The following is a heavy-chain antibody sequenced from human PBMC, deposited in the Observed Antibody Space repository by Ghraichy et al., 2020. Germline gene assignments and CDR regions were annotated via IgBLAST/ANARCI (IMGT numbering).Heavy chain of an antibody. D-gene: IGHD2-2*01. CDR1: GLIFTNYG. Sequence: ASVKVSCKASGLIFTNYGFSWVRQAPGQGLEWMGWITDSNGNTNYAQKFQGRVTMTTDTSTSTVYMELRSLRSDDTAMYYCAREMAVPAAMNHYYYYGMGVWGQGTTVTVSS. CDR3: AREMAVPAAMNHYYYYGMGV. V-gene: IGHV1-18*01. J-gene: IGHJ6*02. CDR2: ITDSNGNT.